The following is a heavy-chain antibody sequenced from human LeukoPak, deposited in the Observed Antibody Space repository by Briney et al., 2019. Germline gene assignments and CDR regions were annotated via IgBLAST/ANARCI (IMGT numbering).Heavy chain of an antibody. CDR1: GFTFSSYS. J-gene: IGHJ4*02. D-gene: IGHD3-22*01. CDR3: ARDLRSSGYYAFDY. CDR2: ISSGSSYI. Sequence: GALRLSCAASGFTFSSYSMNWVRQAPGKGLEWVSCISSGSSYIYYADSVKGRFTTSRDNAKNSLYLQMNSLRAEDTAVYYCARDLRSSGYYAFDYWGQGTLVAVSS. V-gene: IGHV3-21*01.